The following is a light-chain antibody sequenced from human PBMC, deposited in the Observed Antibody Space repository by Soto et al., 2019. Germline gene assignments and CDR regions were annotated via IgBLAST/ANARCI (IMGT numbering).Light chain of an antibody. V-gene: IGLV2-11*01. J-gene: IGLJ1*01. Sequence: QCSLTLPRSVSGSPGQSFTISCTGTISDVGGYQYVSWYQQHPGKAPKLMIYDVTKRPSGVPDRFSGSKSGNTASLTISGLQADDEADYYCCSYAGTYTYVFGTGTKVTVL. CDR2: DVT. CDR1: ISDVGGYQY. CDR3: CSYAGTYTYV.